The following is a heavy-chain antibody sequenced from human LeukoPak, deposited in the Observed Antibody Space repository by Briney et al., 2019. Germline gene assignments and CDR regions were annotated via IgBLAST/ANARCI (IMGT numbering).Heavy chain of an antibody. D-gene: IGHD6-13*01. CDR2: INPNSGGT. CDR3: ARDIAAGIAAAGTPYDYYGMDV. CDR1: GYTFTGYY. Sequence: ASVKVSCKASGYTFTGYYMHWVRQAPGQGLEWMGWINPNSGGTNYAQKFQGWVTMTRDTSISTAYMELSRLRSDDTAVYYCARDIAAGIAAAGTPYDYYGMDVWGQGTTVTVSS. V-gene: IGHV1-2*04. J-gene: IGHJ6*02.